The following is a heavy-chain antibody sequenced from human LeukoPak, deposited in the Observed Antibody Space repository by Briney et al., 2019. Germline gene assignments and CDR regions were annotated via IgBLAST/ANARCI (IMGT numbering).Heavy chain of an antibody. CDR1: GFTFSSYS. CDR2: ISSSSSYI. D-gene: IGHD3-3*01. J-gene: IGHJ5*02. Sequence: GGSLRLSCAASGFTFSSYSMNWVRQAPGKGLEWVSSISSSSSYIYYADSVKGRFTISRDNAKNSLYLQMNSLRAEDTAVYYCARIFRADDFWSGFPKDNWFDPWGQGTLVTVSS. V-gene: IGHV3-21*01. CDR3: ARIFRADDFWSGFPKDNWFDP.